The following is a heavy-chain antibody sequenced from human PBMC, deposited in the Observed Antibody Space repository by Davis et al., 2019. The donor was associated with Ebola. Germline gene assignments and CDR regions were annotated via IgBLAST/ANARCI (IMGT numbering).Heavy chain of an antibody. CDR2: MRQDGGDI. CDR3: ARVRVQAEDH. Sequence: PSETLSLTCTVSGGSISGYYWSWIRQAPGKGLEWVASMRQDGGDIYYVDYVKGRFTISRDNAKNSLYLQMTSLRAEDTAVYYCARVRVQAEDHWGQGTLVTVSS. CDR1: GGSISGYY. D-gene: IGHD2-2*01. V-gene: IGHV3-7*01. J-gene: IGHJ4*02.